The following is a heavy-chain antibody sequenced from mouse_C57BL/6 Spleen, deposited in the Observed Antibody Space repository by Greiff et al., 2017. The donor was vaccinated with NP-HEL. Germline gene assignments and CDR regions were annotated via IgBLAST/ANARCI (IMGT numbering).Heavy chain of an antibody. CDR3: ASGTAQATDYAMDY. CDR1: GYTFTSYW. D-gene: IGHD3-2*02. V-gene: IGHV1-69*01. Sequence: QVQLKQPGAELVMPGASVKLSCKASGYTFTSYWMHWVKQRPGQGLEWIGEIDPCGSYTNYNQKFKGQSTLTADKSSNTAYMQLSSLTSEDSAVYYSASGTAQATDYAMDYWGQGTSVTVSS. CDR2: IDPCGSYT. J-gene: IGHJ4*01.